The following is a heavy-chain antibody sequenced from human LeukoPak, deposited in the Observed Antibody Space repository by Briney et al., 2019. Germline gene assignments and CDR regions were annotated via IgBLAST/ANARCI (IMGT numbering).Heavy chain of an antibody. CDR1: GGSISSGSYY. V-gene: IGHV4-61*02. Sequence: PSETLSLTCAVSGGSISSGSYYWSWIRQPAGKGLEWIGRIYTSGSTNHNPSLKSRVTISVDTSKNQFSLKLSSVTAADTAVYYCARYSGSYSGTDYWGQGTLVTVSS. CDR2: IYTSGST. CDR3: ARYSGSYSGTDY. J-gene: IGHJ4*02. D-gene: IGHD1-26*01.